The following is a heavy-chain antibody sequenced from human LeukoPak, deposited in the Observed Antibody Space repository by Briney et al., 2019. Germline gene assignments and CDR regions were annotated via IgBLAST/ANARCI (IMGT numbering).Heavy chain of an antibody. CDR1: GDSVSSNSAT. Sequence: SQTLSLTCAISGDSVSSNSATWNWIRQSPSRGLEWLGRTYYRSKWHNDYAESVESRISVNPDTSKNQFSLQLNSVTPEDTAVYYCARDSGSGWSTLIDYWGQGTPVTVSS. CDR2: TYYRSKWHN. D-gene: IGHD6-19*01. J-gene: IGHJ4*02. CDR3: ARDSGSGWSTLIDY. V-gene: IGHV6-1*01.